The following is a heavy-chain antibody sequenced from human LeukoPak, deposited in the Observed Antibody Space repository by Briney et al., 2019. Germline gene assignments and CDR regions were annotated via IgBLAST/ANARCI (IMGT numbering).Heavy chain of an antibody. J-gene: IGHJ5*02. CDR2: INPNSGGT. D-gene: IGHD3-22*01. CDR1: GYTFTGYY. V-gene: IGHV1-2*02. Sequence: ASVKVSCKASGYTFTGYYMHWVRQAPGQGLEWMGWINPNSGGTNYAQKFQGRVTMTRDTSISTAYMELSRLRSEDTAVYYCARDREYYHDSSGYYSYNWFDPWGQGTLVTVSS. CDR3: ARDREYYHDSSGYYSYNWFDP.